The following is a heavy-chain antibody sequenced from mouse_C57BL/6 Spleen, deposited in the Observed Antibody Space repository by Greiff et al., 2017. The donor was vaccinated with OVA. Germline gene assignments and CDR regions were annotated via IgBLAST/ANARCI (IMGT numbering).Heavy chain of an antibody. V-gene: IGHV1-9*01. D-gene: IGHD3-2*02. CDR3: ARPESSGNCDY. CDR1: GYTFTGYW. Sequence: VQLQQSGAELMKPGASVKLSCKATGYTFTGYWIEWVKQRPGHGLEWIGEILPGSGSTSYNEKFKGKATFTADTSSNTAYMQLSSLTTEDSAIYYCARPESSGNCDYRGQGTTLTVSP. CDR2: ILPGSGST. J-gene: IGHJ2*01.